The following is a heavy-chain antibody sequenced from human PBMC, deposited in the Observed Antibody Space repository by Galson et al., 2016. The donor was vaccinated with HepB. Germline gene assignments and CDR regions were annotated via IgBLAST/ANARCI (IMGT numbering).Heavy chain of an antibody. CDR1: GFTFSGAG. J-gene: IGHJ6*02. V-gene: IGHV3-33*01. CDR3: ARVKLAGSYYYYGLDV. Sequence: SLRLSCAASGFTFSGAGMHWVRQAPGKGLEWVAIIWFDGSKKYYADSVKGRFTLSRDNSNNSLHLQMNSLRVEDTGVYFCARVKLAGSYYYYGLDVWGQGTTVTVSS. CDR2: IWFDGSKK.